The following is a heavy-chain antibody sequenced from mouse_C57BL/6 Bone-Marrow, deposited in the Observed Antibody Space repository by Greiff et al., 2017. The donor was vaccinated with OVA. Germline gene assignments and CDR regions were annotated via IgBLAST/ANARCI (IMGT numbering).Heavy chain of an antibody. V-gene: IGHV5-9-1*02. CDR3: TREIYYDYENAMDY. D-gene: IGHD2-4*01. CDR1: GFTFSSYA. Sequence: EVKLQESGEGLVKPGGSLKLSCAASGFTFSSYAMSWVRQTPEKRLEWVAYISSGGDYVYYADTVKGRFTISRDNARNTLYLQMSSLKSEDTAMYYCTREIYYDYENAMDYWGQGTSVTVSS. CDR2: ISSGGDYV. J-gene: IGHJ4*01.